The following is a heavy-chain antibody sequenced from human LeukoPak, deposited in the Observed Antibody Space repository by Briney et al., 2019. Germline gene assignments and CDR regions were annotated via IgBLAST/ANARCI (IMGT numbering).Heavy chain of an antibody. J-gene: IGHJ4*02. V-gene: IGHV3-21*01. CDR2: ISSSSTYI. CDR1: GFTFSSYE. Sequence: GGSLRLSCAASGFTFSSYEMNWVRQAPGKGLEWVSSISSSSTYIYHADSVKGRFTISGDNAKNSLSLQMNSLRAEDTAVYYCARGLAVAGTSYYFDSWGQGTLVSVSS. CDR3: ARGLAVAGTSYYFDS. D-gene: IGHD6-19*01.